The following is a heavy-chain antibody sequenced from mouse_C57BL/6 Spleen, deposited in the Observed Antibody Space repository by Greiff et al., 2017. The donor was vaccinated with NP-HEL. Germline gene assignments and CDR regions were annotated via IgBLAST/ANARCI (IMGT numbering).Heavy chain of an antibody. D-gene: IGHD1-1*01. CDR3: AREGINYYGSSYRYFDV. J-gene: IGHJ1*03. V-gene: IGHV1-82*01. CDR2: IYPGDGDT. Sequence: QVQLQQSGPELVKPGASVKISCKASGYAFSSSWMNWVKQRPGKGLEWIGRIYPGDGDTNYNGKFKGKATLTADKSSSTAYMQLSSLTSEDSAVYFCAREGINYYGSSYRYFDVWGTGTTVTVSS. CDR1: GYAFSSSW.